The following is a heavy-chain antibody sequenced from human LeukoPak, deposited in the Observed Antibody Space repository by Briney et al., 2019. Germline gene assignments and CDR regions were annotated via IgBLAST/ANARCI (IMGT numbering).Heavy chain of an antibody. J-gene: IGHJ4*02. CDR2: ISYDGSNK. CDR3: ARGRYYYDSRALDY. CDR1: GFTFSSYA. V-gene: IGHV3-30-3*01. D-gene: IGHD3-22*01. Sequence: GGSLRLSCAASGFTFSSYAMHWVRQAPGKGLEWVAVISYDGSNKYYADSVKGRFTISRDNSKNTLYLQMNSLRAEDTAVYYCARGRYYYDSRALDYWGQGTLVTVSS.